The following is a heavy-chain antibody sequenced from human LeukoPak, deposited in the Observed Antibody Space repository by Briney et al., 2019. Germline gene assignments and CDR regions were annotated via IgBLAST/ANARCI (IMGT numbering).Heavy chain of an antibody. CDR1: GGSISSYY. CDR2: IYYSGST. V-gene: IGHV4-59*01. D-gene: IGHD6-19*01. J-gene: IGHJ4*02. Sequence: SSETLSLTCTVSGGSISSYYWSWIRQPPGKGLEWIGYIYYSGSTNYNPSLKSRVTISVDTSKNQFSLKLSSVTAADTAVYYCATDSCGWTHPFDYWGQGTLVTVSS. CDR3: ATDSCGWTHPFDY.